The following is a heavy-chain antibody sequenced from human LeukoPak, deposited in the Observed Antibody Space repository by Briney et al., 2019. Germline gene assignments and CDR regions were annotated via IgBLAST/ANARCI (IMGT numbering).Heavy chain of an antibody. CDR2: INKDASEV. V-gene: IGHV3-7*01. J-gene: IGHJ4*02. Sequence: GESLRLSCTVSGFTFSDHWMRWDRQAPGKGLEWVASINKDASEVQYVASVKGRFTISRDNAKNSVYLQMTSLGAEDTAVYYCATYTQYFATPGTDYWGLGTLVTVSS. D-gene: IGHD6-13*01. CDR3: ATYTQYFATPGTDY. CDR1: GFTFSDHW.